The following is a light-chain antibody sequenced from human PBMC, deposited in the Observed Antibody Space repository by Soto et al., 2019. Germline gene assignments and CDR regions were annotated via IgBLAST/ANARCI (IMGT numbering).Light chain of an antibody. CDR3: QQYDSYALT. V-gene: IGKV1-5*03. CDR1: QSISSW. J-gene: IGKJ4*01. Sequence: DIQMTQSPSTLSASVGDRVTITCRASQSISSWLAWYQQKPGKAPKLLIYKASTLESGVPSRFSGSGSGTEFTLTISSLQPDDSETYYFQQYDSYALTFGGGTKVEIK. CDR2: KAS.